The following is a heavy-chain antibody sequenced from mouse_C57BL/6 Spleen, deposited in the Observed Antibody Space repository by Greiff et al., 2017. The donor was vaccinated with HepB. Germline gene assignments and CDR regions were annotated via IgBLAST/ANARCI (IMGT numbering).Heavy chain of an antibody. CDR3: ARGSSYSLWYFDV. D-gene: IGHD1-1*01. CDR2: ISDGGSYT. CDR1: GFTFSSYA. Sequence: DVKLVESGGGLVKPGGSLKLSCAASGFTFSSYAMSWVRQTPEKRLEWVATISDGGSYTYYPDNVKGRFTISRDNAKNNLYLQMSHLKSEDTAMYYCARGSSYSLWYFDVWGTGTTVTVSS. V-gene: IGHV5-4*03. J-gene: IGHJ1*03.